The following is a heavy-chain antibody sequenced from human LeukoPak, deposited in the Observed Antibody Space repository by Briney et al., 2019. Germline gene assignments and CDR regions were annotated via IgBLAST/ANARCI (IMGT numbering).Heavy chain of an antibody. Sequence: AETLSLTCTVSGGFISNYYWSWIRQPPGKGLEWIGYIYYSGSTNYNPSLKSRVTISVDTSKNQFSLKLSSVTAADTAVYYCARDGYYYYYGMDVWGQGTTVTVSS. CDR3: ARDGYYYYYGMDV. J-gene: IGHJ6*02. CDR2: IYYSGST. CDR1: GGFISNYY. V-gene: IGHV4-59*01.